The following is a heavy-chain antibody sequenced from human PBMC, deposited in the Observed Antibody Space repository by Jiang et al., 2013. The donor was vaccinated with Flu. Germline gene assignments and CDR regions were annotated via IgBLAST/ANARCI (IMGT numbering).Heavy chain of an antibody. Sequence: GLVKPSETLSLTCTASGGSISSSSYYWGWIRQPPGKGLEWIGSIYYSGSTYYNPSLKSRVTISVDTSKNQFSLKLSSVTAADTAVYYCARQGVTGSTGNWFDPWGQGTLVTVSS. CDR2: IYYSGST. CDR3: ARQGVTGSTGNWFDP. V-gene: IGHV4-39*01. J-gene: IGHJ5*02. D-gene: IGHD1-14*01. CDR1: GGSISSSSYY.